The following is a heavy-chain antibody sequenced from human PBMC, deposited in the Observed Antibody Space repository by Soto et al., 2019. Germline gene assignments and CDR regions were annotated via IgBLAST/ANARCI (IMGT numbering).Heavy chain of an antibody. J-gene: IGHJ4*02. CDR3: TKLYGPENY. CDR1: GFTFSSYA. CDR2: ISGSGGST. V-gene: IGHV3-23*01. D-gene: IGHD3-16*01. Sequence: GGSLRLSCAASGFTFSSYAMSWVRHAPGKGLEWVSAISGSGGSTYYADSGTGWLSLSRDNSKNTLYLQLHRLRVAYTAVYYCTKLYGPENYWGQGTLVTVSS.